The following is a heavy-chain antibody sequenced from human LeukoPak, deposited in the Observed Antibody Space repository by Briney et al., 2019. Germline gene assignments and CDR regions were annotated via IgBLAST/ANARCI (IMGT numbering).Heavy chain of an antibody. D-gene: IGHD6-19*01. Sequence: SETLSLTCSVSGGSISSRSYYWGWIRHPPGKGLEWIGSIYYSGSTYYNPSLKSRVTISVDTSKNQFSLKLSSVTAADTAVYYCARPRSIAVAGTWWYFDLWGRGTLVTVSS. V-gene: IGHV4-39*01. CDR3: ARPRSIAVAGTWWYFDL. J-gene: IGHJ2*01. CDR1: GGSISSRSYY. CDR2: IYYSGST.